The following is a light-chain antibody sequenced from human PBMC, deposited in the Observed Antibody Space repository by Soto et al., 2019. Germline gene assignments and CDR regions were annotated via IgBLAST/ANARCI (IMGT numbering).Light chain of an antibody. CDR2: SNN. CDR3: AAWDDSQQGDV. Sequence: QSVLTQPPSASGTPGQRVTISCSGSTSDIGSNYVYWYQHLPGTAPQLLIYSNNQRPSGVPDRFSGSKSGTSAALAISGLRSEDDADDFCAAWDDSQQGDVFGTGTKVTVL. CDR1: TSDIGSNY. J-gene: IGLJ1*01. V-gene: IGLV1-47*02.